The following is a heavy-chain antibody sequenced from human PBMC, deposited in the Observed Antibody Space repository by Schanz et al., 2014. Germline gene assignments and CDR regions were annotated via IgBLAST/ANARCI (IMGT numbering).Heavy chain of an antibody. V-gene: IGHV1-46*01. Sequence: QVQLVQSGAEVKKPGASVKVSCKASGYTFTSYSMHWVRQAPGQGLEWMGIINLSGGSTNNAQKFQGRLTMTRDTSTSTVYMELSSLRSEDTAVYYCAKRNHDMQSLPLDYWGQGTLVIVSS. CDR3: AKRNHDMQSLPLDY. J-gene: IGHJ4*02. D-gene: IGHD3-9*01. CDR2: INLSGGST. CDR1: GYTFTSYS.